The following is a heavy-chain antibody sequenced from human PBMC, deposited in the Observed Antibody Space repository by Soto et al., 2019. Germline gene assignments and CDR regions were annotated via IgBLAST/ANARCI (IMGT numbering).Heavy chain of an antibody. V-gene: IGHV4-59*01. D-gene: IGHD4-17*01. CDR2: IYYSGST. Sequence: SEALSLTCTVSGGSSSSYYWSWIRQPPGKGLEWIGYIYYSGSTNSNPSLKSRVTISVDTTKNQFSLKLSSVTPADTAVYYCARGRPTDYGDYDFDYWGQGTMVTVSS. J-gene: IGHJ4*02. CDR3: ARGRPTDYGDYDFDY. CDR1: GGSSSSYY.